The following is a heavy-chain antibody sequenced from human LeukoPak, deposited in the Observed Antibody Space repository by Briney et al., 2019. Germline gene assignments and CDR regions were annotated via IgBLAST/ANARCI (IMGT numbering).Heavy chain of an antibody. V-gene: IGHV3-48*02. CDR1: GFPLSSYG. CDR3: GTDYYGMNV. J-gene: IGHJ6*02. D-gene: IGHD2-8*02. Sequence: GGSLRLFCAASGFPLSSYGMMWVRQAPGKGLVRVSYISRSSTTIYYAASVKGRFTISRDNAKNSLYMQMNSLRDEDTAVYHCGTDYYGMNVWGQGTTVTVSS. CDR2: ISRSSTTI.